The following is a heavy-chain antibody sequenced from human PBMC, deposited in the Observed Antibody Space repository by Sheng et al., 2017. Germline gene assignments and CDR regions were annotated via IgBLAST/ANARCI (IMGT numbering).Heavy chain of an antibody. V-gene: IGHV1-24*01. J-gene: IGHJ3*01. Sequence: QVHVVQSGAELKKSGASVKVSCKVSGDTLSELDIHWVRQAPGKGLEWMGGFDPDDGETIYVQRFQGGVTMTEDSSTDTAYMELSSLRSDDTAVYYCVTTSAKYFYHDAYDVWGQ. CDR3: VTTSAKYFYHDAYDV. CDR1: GDTLSELD. CDR2: FDPDDGET. D-gene: IGHD3-9*01.